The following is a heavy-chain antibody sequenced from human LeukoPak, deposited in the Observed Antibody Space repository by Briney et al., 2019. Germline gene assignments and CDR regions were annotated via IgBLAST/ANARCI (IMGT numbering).Heavy chain of an antibody. Sequence: GGSLRLSCAASGFTFSGSAMHWVRQASGKGLEWVGRIRSKANSYATAYAASVKGRFTISRDDSKNTAYLQMNSLKTEDTAVYYCTRHTPYSSSWYWFDPWGQGTLVTVSS. V-gene: IGHV3-73*01. CDR2: IRSKANSYAT. D-gene: IGHD6-13*01. J-gene: IGHJ5*02. CDR3: TRHTPYSSSWYWFDP. CDR1: GFTFSGSA.